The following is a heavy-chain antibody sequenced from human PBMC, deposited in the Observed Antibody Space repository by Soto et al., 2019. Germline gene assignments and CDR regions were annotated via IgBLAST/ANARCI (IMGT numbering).Heavy chain of an antibody. CDR3: ARDSRNIVARMSYSYDSMDV. CDR1: GGTFSSYA. CDR2: IIPIFGTA. J-gene: IGHJ6*01. D-gene: IGHD5-12*01. V-gene: IGHV1-69*12. Sequence: QVQLVQSGAEVKKPGSSVKVSCKASGGTFSSYAISWVRQAPGQGLEWMGGIIPIFGTANYAQKFQGRVTITADESTSTAYMELRRLRSEDTAVYYCARDSRNIVARMSYSYDSMDVWGQGTTVTVSS.